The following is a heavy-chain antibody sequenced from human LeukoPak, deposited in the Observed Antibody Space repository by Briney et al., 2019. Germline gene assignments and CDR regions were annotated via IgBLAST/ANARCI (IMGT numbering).Heavy chain of an antibody. J-gene: IGHJ4*02. Sequence: PSETLSLTCTVSGRSISTYYWSWIRQPPGKGLEWIGYIYISGTSNYSPPLKGRVTMSVDTSKNQPSMKLSSLTAADAAVYYCARGSDFGDCWGQGTLVTVSS. D-gene: IGHD4-17*01. CDR2: IYISGTS. V-gene: IGHV4-59*01. CDR3: ARGSDFGDC. CDR1: GRSISTYY.